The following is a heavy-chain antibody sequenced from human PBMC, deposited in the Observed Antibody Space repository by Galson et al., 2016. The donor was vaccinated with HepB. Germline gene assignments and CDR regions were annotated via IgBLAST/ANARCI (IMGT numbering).Heavy chain of an antibody. Sequence: SVKVSCKASGYTFNTYNMHWVRQAPGQGLEWMGIIKPSGGNTLYAQKFKDRITMTRDTSTSTVYMELISLSSEDTAVYYCARELDHSFYFDYWGQGTLLTVSS. J-gene: IGHJ4*02. CDR2: IKPSGGNT. V-gene: IGHV1-46*02. D-gene: IGHD1-14*01. CDR1: GYTFNTYN. CDR3: ARELDHSFYFDY.